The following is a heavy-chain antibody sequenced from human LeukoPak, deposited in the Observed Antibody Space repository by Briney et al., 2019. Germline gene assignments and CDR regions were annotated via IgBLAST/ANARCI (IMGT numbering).Heavy chain of an antibody. CDR2: IYYSGST. V-gene: IGHV4-39*07. J-gene: IGHJ4*02. CDR1: GGSISSSTYY. CDR3: ARDDFGNWNEADY. Sequence: SETLSLTCTVSGGSISSSTYYWGWIRQPPGKGLEWIGSIYYSGSTYYNPSLKSRVTISVDTSKNQFSLKLSSVTAADTAVYYCARDDFGNWNEADYWGQGTLVTVSS. D-gene: IGHD1-20*01.